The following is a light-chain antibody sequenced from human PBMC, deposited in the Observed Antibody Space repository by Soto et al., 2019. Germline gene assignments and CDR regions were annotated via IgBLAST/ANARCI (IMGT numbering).Light chain of an antibody. V-gene: IGKV3-15*01. CDR2: AAS. CDR1: QSVGGN. J-gene: IGKJ1*01. Sequence: EMVMTQSPATLSVSPGERATLSCRASQSVGGNLAWYQQKHGQAPRLLIYAASTRATGVPARFSGSGSGTEFTLTISSLQSEDFAVYYCQQYNNWPPWTFGPGTKVEIK. CDR3: QQYNNWPPWT.